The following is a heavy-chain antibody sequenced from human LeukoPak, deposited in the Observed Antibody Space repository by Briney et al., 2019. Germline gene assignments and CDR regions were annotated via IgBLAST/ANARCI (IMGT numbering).Heavy chain of an antibody. J-gene: IGHJ4*02. CDR1: GFTFSSYG. CDR2: IRYDESNK. V-gene: IGHV3-30*02. D-gene: IGHD3-10*01. CDR3: AKGTVLLWFGLERDYFDY. Sequence: PGGSLRLSCAASGFTFSSYGMHWVRQAPGKGLEWVAFIRYDESNKYYADSVKGRFTISRDNSKNTLYLQMNSLRAEDTAVYYCAKGTVLLWFGLERDYFDYWGQGTLVTVSS.